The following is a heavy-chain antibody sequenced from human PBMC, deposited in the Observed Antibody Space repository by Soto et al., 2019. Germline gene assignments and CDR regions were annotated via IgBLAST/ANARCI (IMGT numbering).Heavy chain of an antibody. CDR2: IYHSGST. J-gene: IGHJ4*02. D-gene: IGHD2-8*01. CDR1: GGSISSYY. V-gene: IGHV4-59*12. CDR3: ARALRPDGRGSMGY. Sequence: PSETLSLTCTVSGGSISSYYWSWIRQPPGKGLEWIGEIYHSGSTNYNPSLKSRVTISVDKSKNQFSLKLSSVTAADTAVYYCARALRPDGRGSMGYWGQGTLVTVSS.